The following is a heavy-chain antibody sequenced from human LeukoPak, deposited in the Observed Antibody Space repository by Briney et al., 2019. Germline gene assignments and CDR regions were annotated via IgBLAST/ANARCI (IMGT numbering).Heavy chain of an antibody. CDR3: ASSVVITTLRWFDP. V-gene: IGHV4-34*01. CDR2: INHSGST. D-gene: IGHD3-22*01. J-gene: IGHJ5*02. Sequence: SETLSLTCAVYGGSFSGYYWSWIRQPPGKGLEWIGEINHSGSTNYNPSLKSRVTISVDTSKNQFSLKLSSVTAADTAVYYCASSVVITTLRWFDPWGQGTPVTVSS. CDR1: GGSFSGYY.